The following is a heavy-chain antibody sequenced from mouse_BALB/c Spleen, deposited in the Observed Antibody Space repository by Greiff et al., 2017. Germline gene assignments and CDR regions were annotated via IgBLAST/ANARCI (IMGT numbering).Heavy chain of an antibody. Sequence: EVQVVESGGGLVQPGGSLKLSCAASGFTFSSYGMSWVRQTPDKRLELVATINSNGGSTYYQDSVKGRFTISRDNAKNTLYLQMSSLKSEDTAMYDYARDYGSCHYYAMDYWGQGTSVTVSS. CDR2: INSNGGST. D-gene: IGHD1-1*01. CDR3: ARDYGSCHYYAMDY. J-gene: IGHJ4*01. CDR1: GFTFSSYG. V-gene: IGHV5-6-3*01.